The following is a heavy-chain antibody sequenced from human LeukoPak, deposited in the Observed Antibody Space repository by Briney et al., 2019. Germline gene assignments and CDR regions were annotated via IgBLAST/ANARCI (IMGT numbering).Heavy chain of an antibody. Sequence: SETLSLTCTVSGGSISSYYWSWIRQPPGKGLEWIGYIYYSGSTNYNPSLKSRVTISVDTSKNQFSLKLSSVTAADTAVYYCARGGSILTGYYLHDAFDIWGQGTMVTVSS. V-gene: IGHV4-59*01. CDR3: ARGGSILTGYYLHDAFDI. CDR2: IYYSGST. J-gene: IGHJ3*02. D-gene: IGHD3-9*01. CDR1: GGSISSYY.